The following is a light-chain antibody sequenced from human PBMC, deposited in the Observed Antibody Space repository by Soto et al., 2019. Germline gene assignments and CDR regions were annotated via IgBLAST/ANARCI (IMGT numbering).Light chain of an antibody. Sequence: QSALTQPPSASGSPGQSVTISCTGSSSDVGGHNHVSWYQQHPGKAPKLMIYEVSKRPSGVPDRFSGSKSVNTASLTVSGLQAEDEAVYYCSSYAGNMNLIFGGGTKLTVL. CDR1: SSDVGGHNH. CDR2: EVS. J-gene: IGLJ2*01. V-gene: IGLV2-8*01. CDR3: SSYAGNMNLI.